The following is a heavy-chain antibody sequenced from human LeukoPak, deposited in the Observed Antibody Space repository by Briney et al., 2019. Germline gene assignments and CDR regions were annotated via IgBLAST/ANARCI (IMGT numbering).Heavy chain of an antibody. CDR2: FDPEDGET. Sequence: ASVKVSCKASGYTFTGYYMHWVRQAPGQGLEWMGGFDPEDGETIYAQKFQGRVTMTEDTSTDTAYMELSSLRSEDTAVYYCATVGGRSSGWPYYFDYWGQGTLVTVSS. CDR1: GYTFTGYY. J-gene: IGHJ4*02. V-gene: IGHV1-24*01. D-gene: IGHD6-19*01. CDR3: ATVGGRSSGWPYYFDY.